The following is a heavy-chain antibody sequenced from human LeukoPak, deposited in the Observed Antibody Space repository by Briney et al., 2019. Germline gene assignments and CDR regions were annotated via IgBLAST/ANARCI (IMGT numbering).Heavy chain of an antibody. Sequence: GASVKVSCKASGYTFTSYGISWVRQAPGQGLEWMGWISVYNGNTNYAQKLQGRVTMTTDTSTSTGYMELRSLRSDDTAVYYCARGALRSSGWRLRFDYWGQGTLVTVSS. CDR1: GYTFTSYG. D-gene: IGHD6-19*01. CDR3: ARGALRSSGWRLRFDY. J-gene: IGHJ4*02. V-gene: IGHV1-18*01. CDR2: ISVYNGNT.